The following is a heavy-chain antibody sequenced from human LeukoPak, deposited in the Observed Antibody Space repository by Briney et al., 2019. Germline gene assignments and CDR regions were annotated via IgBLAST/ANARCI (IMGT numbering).Heavy chain of an antibody. J-gene: IGHJ3*02. Sequence: PSQTLSLTCTVSGGSISSGDYYWSWIRQPPGKGLEWIGYIYYSGSTYYNPSLKSRVTISVDTSKNQFSLKLTSVTAADTAMYYCARGDYGSGSYYKRNAFDIWGQGTMVTVSS. V-gene: IGHV4-30-4*01. D-gene: IGHD3-10*01. CDR1: GGSISSGDYY. CDR2: IYYSGST. CDR3: ARGDYGSGSYYKRNAFDI.